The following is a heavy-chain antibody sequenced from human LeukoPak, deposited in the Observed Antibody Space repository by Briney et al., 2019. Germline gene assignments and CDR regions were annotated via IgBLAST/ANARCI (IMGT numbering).Heavy chain of an antibody. J-gene: IGHJ4*02. CDR2: IYHSGST. V-gene: IGHV4-4*02. Sequence: SETLSLTCAVSGGSISSSNWWSWVRQPPGKGLEWIGEIYHSGSTNYNPSLKSRVTISVDKSKNQFSLKLSSVTAADTAVYYCARERGGIAVAGTDDWGQGTLVTVSS. CDR3: ARERGGIAVAGTDD. D-gene: IGHD6-19*01. CDR1: GGSISSSNW.